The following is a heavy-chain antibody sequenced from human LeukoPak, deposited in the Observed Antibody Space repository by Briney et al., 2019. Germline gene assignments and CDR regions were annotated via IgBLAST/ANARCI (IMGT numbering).Heavy chain of an antibody. D-gene: IGHD2-2*01. CDR3: AKARGLYCSSTSCYDCDV. V-gene: IGHV1-46*01. CDR2: INPSGGST. Sequence: ASVKVSCKASGYTFTSYYMHWVRQAPGQGLEWMGIINPSGGSTSYAQKFQGRVTMTRDTSTSTVYMELNRLRSDDTAVYYCAKARGLYCSSTSCYDCDVWGKGTTVTVSS. J-gene: IGHJ6*04. CDR1: GYTFTSYY.